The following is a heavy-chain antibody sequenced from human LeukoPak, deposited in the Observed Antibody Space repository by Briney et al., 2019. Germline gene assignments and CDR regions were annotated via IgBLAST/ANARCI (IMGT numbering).Heavy chain of an antibody. V-gene: IGHV3-23*01. CDR3: AKDLGLGIAVAFDY. D-gene: IGHD6-19*01. CDR1: GFSFSSYG. Sequence: PGGSLRLSCAASGFSFSSYGMNWVRQAPGKGLEWVSAISGSGGTTYYAGSVKGRFTISRDNSKNTLYLQMNSLRAEDTAVYYCAKDLGLGIAVAFDYWGQGTLVTVSS. CDR2: ISGSGGTT. J-gene: IGHJ4*02.